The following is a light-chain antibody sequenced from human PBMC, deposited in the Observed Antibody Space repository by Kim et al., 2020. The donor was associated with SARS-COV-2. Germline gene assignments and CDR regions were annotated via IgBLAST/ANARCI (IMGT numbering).Light chain of an antibody. J-gene: IGLJ2*01. Sequence: AWGKTVRITCQGDSLRRYYASWYQQKPGPAPRLGIYSTNKRPSGIPDRFSGSSPGNTASLTITGAQAEDEADYYCTSRDSNGNKMVFGGGTQLTVL. CDR1: SLRRYY. CDR2: STN. CDR3: TSRDSNGNKMV. V-gene: IGLV3-19*01.